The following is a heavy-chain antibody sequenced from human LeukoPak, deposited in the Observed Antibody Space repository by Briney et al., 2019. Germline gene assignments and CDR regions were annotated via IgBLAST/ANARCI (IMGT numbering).Heavy chain of an antibody. Sequence: GGSLRLSCAASGFTFSSYAMHWVRQAPGKGLEWVAVISYDGSNKYYADSVKGRFTISRDNSKNTLYLQMNSLRAEDTAVYYCARDSNYYDSSGYYFHGDYWGQGTLVTVSS. V-gene: IGHV3-30-3*01. CDR3: ARDSNYYDSSGYYFHGDY. CDR2: ISYDGSNK. J-gene: IGHJ4*02. D-gene: IGHD3-22*01. CDR1: GFTFSSYA.